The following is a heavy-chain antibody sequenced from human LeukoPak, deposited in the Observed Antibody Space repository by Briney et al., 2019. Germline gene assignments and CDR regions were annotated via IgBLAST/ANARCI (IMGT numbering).Heavy chain of an antibody. CDR2: MNEYSTTI. CDR3: AIGGANPVDH. D-gene: IGHD4/OR15-4a*01. CDR1: GFPFNSFW. Sequence: PGGSLRLSCAASGFPFNSFWMHWVRQAPGKGLVWVSDMNEYSTTIRYADSVKGRFTISRDNAKNILYLQMNNLRAEDTAMYFCAIGGANPVDHWGQGTLVTVSS. J-gene: IGHJ4*02. V-gene: IGHV3-74*01.